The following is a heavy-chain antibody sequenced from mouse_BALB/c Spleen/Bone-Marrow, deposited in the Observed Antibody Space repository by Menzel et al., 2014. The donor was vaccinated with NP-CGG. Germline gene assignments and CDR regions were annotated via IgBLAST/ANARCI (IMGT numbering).Heavy chain of an antibody. CDR3: AKYGGLRCAMDY. CDR1: GFNIKDTY. J-gene: IGHJ4*01. V-gene: IGHV14-3*02. D-gene: IGHD2-4*01. Sequence: EVQLQQSGAELVKPGASVKLSCTASGFNIKDTYMHWVKQRPEQGLEWIGRIDPANGNTKYDPKFQGKATITADTSSNTAYLQLSSLTSEDTAVYYCAKYGGLRCAMDYWGQGTSVTVSS. CDR2: IDPANGNT.